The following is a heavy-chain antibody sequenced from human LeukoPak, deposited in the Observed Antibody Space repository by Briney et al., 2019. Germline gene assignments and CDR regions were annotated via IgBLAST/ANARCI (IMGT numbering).Heavy chain of an antibody. CDR1: GFTFSSYE. CDR2: ISSSGSTI. D-gene: IGHD1-26*01. CDR3: ARDPYSGSYGPYYYYFMDV. J-gene: IGHJ6*03. Sequence: GGSLRLSCAASGFTFSSYEMNWVRQAPGKGLERVSYISSSGSTIYYADSVKGRFTISRDNAKNSLYLQMNSLRAEDTAVYFCARDPYSGSYGPYYYYFMDVWGKGTTVTITS. V-gene: IGHV3-48*03.